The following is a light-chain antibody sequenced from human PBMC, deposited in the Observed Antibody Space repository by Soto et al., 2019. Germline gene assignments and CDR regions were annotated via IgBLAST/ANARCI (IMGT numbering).Light chain of an antibody. Sequence: EIVMTQSRSTLSLSPGERSTLSCRASQTIDNTLAWYQRKPGQAPRLLIYDASTRATGVPARFSGSGSGTDFTLTISSLQSEDFAVYYCQHYNYWPYTFGQGTKVDIK. CDR3: QHYNYWPYT. CDR2: DAS. CDR1: QTIDNT. V-gene: IGKV3-15*01. J-gene: IGKJ2*01.